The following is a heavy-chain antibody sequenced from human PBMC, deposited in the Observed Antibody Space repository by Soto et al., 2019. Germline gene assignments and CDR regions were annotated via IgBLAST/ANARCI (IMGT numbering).Heavy chain of an antibody. Sequence: GGSLRLSCAASGFTFSSYSMNWVRQAPGNGLEWVSSISSSSSYIYYADSVKGRFTISRDNAKNSLYLQMNSLRAEDTAVYYCARDPLYGGIYYYYYGMDVWGQGTTVTVSS. CDR2: ISSSSSYI. D-gene: IGHD4-17*01. CDR3: ARDPLYGGIYYYYYGMDV. J-gene: IGHJ6*02. V-gene: IGHV3-21*01. CDR1: GFTFSSYS.